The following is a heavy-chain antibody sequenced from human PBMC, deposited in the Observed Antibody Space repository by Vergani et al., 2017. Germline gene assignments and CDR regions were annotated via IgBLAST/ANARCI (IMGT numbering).Heavy chain of an antibody. CDR2: IYPGDSDT. CDR3: ARDSEIFGVVIIGAVSDY. V-gene: IGHV5-51*03. Sequence: EVQLVQSGAEVKKPGESLKISCKGSGYSFTSYWIGWVRQMPGKGLEWMGIIYPGDSDTRYSPSFQGQVTISADKSISTAYLQWSSLKASDTAMYYCARDSEIFGVVIIGAVSDYWGQGTLVTVSS. D-gene: IGHD3-3*01. CDR1: GYSFTSYW. J-gene: IGHJ4*02.